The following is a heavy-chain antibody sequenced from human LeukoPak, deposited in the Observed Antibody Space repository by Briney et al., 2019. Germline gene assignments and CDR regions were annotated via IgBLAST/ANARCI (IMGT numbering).Heavy chain of an antibody. D-gene: IGHD1-1*01. Sequence: PGGSLRLSCAASGFTVSSNYMSWVRQAPGKGLEWVSVIYSGGSTYYADSVKGRFTISRHNSKNTLYLQMNSLRAEDTAVYYCARGQAGATRYYFDYWGQGTLVTVSS. CDR3: ARGQAGATRYYFDY. J-gene: IGHJ4*02. CDR1: GFTVSSNY. V-gene: IGHV3-53*04. CDR2: IYSGGST.